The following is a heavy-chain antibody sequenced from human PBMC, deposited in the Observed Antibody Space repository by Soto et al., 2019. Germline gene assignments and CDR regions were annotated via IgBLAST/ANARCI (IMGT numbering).Heavy chain of an antibody. V-gene: IGHV4-30-4*01. CDR3: ARVGGGLKWFGESPRAPFDP. D-gene: IGHD3-10*01. CDR1: GESISNADFS. Sequence: QVQLQESGPGQVKPSQTLSLTCTVSGESISNADFSWSWIRRTPGKGLEWIGNIHYSGSTSYNPSLKGRPTILEDKSKNQLSLKLTSVTAADSAVYYCARVGGGLKWFGESPRAPFDPWGRGTLVTVSS. J-gene: IGHJ5*02. CDR2: IHYSGST.